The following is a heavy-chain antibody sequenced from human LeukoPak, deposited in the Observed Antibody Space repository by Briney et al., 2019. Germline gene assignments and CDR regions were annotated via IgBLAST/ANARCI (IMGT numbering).Heavy chain of an antibody. Sequence: YPSETLPLTCTVSGGSISSGGYYWSWIRQRPGKGLEWIGYIYDSGSTYYNPSRNSRLTISVDTSKNKFSLKLSSVTAADTAVYYCARGRGEFHWGIVVVPAAIPHYFDYWGRGTLVTVSS. J-gene: IGHJ4*02. D-gene: IGHD2-2*02. V-gene: IGHV4-30-4*08. CDR3: ARGRGEFHWGIVVVPAAIPHYFDY. CDR1: GGSISSGGYY. CDR2: IYDSGST.